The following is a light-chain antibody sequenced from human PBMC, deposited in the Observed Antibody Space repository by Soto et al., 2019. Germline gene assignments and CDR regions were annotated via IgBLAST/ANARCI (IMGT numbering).Light chain of an antibody. V-gene: IGKV1-6*01. CDR2: AAS. CDR1: QGIRND. J-gene: IGKJ4*01. Sequence: AIQMTQSPSSLSASVGDRVTITCRASQGIRNDLAWYQQKPGKAPTVLIYAASTLESGVPSRFSGSGSCTDFTLTISSLQPEDFATYYCLQDNNYPLTFGGGTKVEIK. CDR3: LQDNNYPLT.